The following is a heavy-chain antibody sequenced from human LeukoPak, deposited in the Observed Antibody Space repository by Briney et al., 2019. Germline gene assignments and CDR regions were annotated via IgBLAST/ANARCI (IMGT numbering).Heavy chain of an antibody. D-gene: IGHD4-23*01. CDR3: ARVPSTGGKGYFDY. CDR2: IYSGGST. J-gene: IGHJ4*02. CDR1: GFTVSSNY. Sequence: GGSLRLSCAASGFTVSSNYMSWVRQAPGKGLEWVSVIYSGGSTYYADSVKGRFTISRDNSKNTLYLQMNSLRAEDTAVYYCARVPSTGGKGYFDYWGQGTLVTVSS. V-gene: IGHV3-66*01.